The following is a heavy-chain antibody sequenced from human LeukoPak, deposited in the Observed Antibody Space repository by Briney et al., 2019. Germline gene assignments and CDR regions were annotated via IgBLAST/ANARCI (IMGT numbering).Heavy chain of an antibody. Sequence: GASVKVSCKASGYTFTSYGISWVRQAPGQGLEWMGWFSAYNGNTNYAQKLQGRVTMTTDTSTSTAYMELRSLGSDDTAVYYCARDPKDRWFDPWGQGTLVTVSS. CDR2: FSAYNGNT. CDR1: GYTFTSYG. V-gene: IGHV1-18*04. CDR3: ARDPKDRWFDP. J-gene: IGHJ5*02.